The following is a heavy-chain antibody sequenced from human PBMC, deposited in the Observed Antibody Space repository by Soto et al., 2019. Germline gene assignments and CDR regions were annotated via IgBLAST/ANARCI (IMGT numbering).Heavy chain of an antibody. D-gene: IGHD2-2*01. Sequence: GGSLRLSCAASRFTFSTYEMNWVRQAPGKGLEWVSYISSSGNTVYYADSVKGRFTISRDNTRNSLYLQMNSLRDEDTALYYCVRYCSTTLCNGVATRTFDYWGQGTLVTSPQ. CDR1: RFTFSTYE. V-gene: IGHV3-48*03. CDR2: ISSSGNTV. J-gene: IGHJ4*02. CDR3: VRYCSTTLCNGVATRTFDY.